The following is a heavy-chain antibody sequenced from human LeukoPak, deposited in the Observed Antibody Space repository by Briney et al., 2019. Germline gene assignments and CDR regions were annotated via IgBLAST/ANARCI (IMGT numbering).Heavy chain of an antibody. V-gene: IGHV3-30*03. CDR3: ARNTPGIAVAFDY. Sequence: GGSLRLSCAASGFTFSSYGMHWVRQAPGKGLEWVAVISYDGSNKYYADSVKGRFTISRDNSKNTLYLQMNSLRAEDTAVYYCARNTPGIAVAFDYWGQGTLVTVSS. D-gene: IGHD6-19*01. J-gene: IGHJ4*02. CDR2: ISYDGSNK. CDR1: GFTFSSYG.